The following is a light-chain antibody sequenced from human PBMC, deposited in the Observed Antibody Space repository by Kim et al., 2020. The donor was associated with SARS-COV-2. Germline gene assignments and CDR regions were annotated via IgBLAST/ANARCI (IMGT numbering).Light chain of an antibody. Sequence: SSELTQDPAVSVALGQTVRITCQGATLRNYYATWYPPKPGQAPVLAIYGRNSRPSGIPDRFSGSTSGKTASLPITGAQAEDEADYYCNSRDNSAKVIFGGGTQLTVL. CDR3: NSRDNSAKVI. CDR2: GRN. CDR1: TLRNYY. V-gene: IGLV3-19*01. J-gene: IGLJ2*01.